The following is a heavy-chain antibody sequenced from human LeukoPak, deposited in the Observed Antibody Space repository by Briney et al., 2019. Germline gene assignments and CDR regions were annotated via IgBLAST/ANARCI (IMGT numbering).Heavy chain of an antibody. CDR2: IIPIFGTA. CDR3: ARDRIDGYNPDY. CDR1: GYTFTSYA. J-gene: IGHJ4*02. V-gene: IGHV1-69*05. Sequence: GASVKVSCKASGYTFTSYAISWVRQAPGQGLEWMGRIIPIFGTANYAQKFQGRVTITTDESTSTAYMELSSLRSEDTAVYYCARDRIDGYNPDYWGQGTLVTVSS. D-gene: IGHD5-24*01.